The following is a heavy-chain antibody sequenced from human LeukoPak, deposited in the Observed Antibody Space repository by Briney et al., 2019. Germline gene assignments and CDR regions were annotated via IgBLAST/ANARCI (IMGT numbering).Heavy chain of an antibody. D-gene: IGHD2-2*01. CDR1: GYTFTGYY. J-gene: IGHJ3*02. V-gene: IGHV1-2*02. CDR2: INPNSGGT. CDR3: ASLGYCSSTSCYEGGGSAFDI. Sequence: GASVKVSCKASGYTFTGYYMHWVRQAPGQGLEWMGWINPNSGGTNYAQKFQGRVTMTRDTSISTAYMELSRLRSDDTAVYYCASLGYCSSTSCYEGGGSAFDIWGQGTMVTVSS.